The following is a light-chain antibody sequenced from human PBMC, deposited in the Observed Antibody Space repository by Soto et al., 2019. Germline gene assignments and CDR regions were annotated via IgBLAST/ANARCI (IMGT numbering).Light chain of an antibody. CDR3: QHYNNWPPST. CDR1: QSVSRN. CDR2: GAS. Sequence: EVVMTQSPATLSVSPGERATLSCRASQSVSRNLAWYQQRPGQPPRLVMYGASTRATGIPARFSGSGSGTEFNLTISSLQSEDCVVYYCQHYNNWPPSTFGQGTKLEIK. J-gene: IGKJ2*01. V-gene: IGKV3-15*01.